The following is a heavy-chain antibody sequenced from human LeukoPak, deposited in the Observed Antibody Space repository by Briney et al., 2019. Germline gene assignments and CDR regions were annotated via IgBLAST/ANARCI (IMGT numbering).Heavy chain of an antibody. D-gene: IGHD6-13*01. V-gene: IGHV4-59*01. CDR2: IYYSGIT. CDR3: ARVGSYSFDY. CDR1: GGSISTYY. J-gene: IGHJ4*02. Sequence: SETLPLTCTVSGGSISTYYWSWIRQPPGKGLEWIGYIYYSGITRYNPSLKSRVTISVDTSKNQFSLKLSSVTAADTAVYYCARVGSYSFDYWGQGTLVTVSS.